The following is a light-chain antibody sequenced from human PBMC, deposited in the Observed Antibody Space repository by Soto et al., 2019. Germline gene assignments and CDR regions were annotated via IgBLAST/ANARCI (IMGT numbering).Light chain of an antibody. J-gene: IGKJ2*03. CDR1: QSISNW. Sequence: DIQMTQSPSTLSASVGDRVTVTCRASQSISNWLAWYQQKPGKAPKLLIYDASSLESGVPSRFSGSGSGTEFTLTICSLQPDDFATYYCQQYNSYSRFGQGTKLEIK. CDR3: QQYNSYSR. V-gene: IGKV1-5*01. CDR2: DAS.